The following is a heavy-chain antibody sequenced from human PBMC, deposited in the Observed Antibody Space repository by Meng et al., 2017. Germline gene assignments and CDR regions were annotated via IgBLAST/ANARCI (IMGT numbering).Heavy chain of an antibody. CDR2: IIPILGIA. Sequence: VQRVQSGAEVQKPASSLKGPCNASGGTFSSYAISLVRQAPGQGLEWMGRIIPILGIANYAQKFQGIVTITADKSTSTAYMELSSLRSEDTAVYYCAGRLGELSPLDYWGQGTLVTVSS. D-gene: IGHD3-16*02. CDR3: AGRLGELSPLDY. V-gene: IGHV1-69*09. CDR1: GGTFSSYA. J-gene: IGHJ4*02.